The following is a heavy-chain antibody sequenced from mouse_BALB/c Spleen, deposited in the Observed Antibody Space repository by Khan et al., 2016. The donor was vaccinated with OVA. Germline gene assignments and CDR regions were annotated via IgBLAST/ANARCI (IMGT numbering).Heavy chain of an antibody. V-gene: IGHV5-9-3*01. J-gene: IGHJ4*01. D-gene: IGHD2-3*01. CDR1: GFTFSSSA. Sequence: EVQLVESGGGLVKPGGSLKLSCAASGFTFSSSAMSWVRQTPEKGLEWVATISSGGSYTYYPDSLKGRFTISRDTSKNTPYLQMSSLRSEDTAMYYCARRYDGYYGGAMDYWGQGTSVTVSS. CDR2: ISSGGSYT. CDR3: ARRYDGYYGGAMDY.